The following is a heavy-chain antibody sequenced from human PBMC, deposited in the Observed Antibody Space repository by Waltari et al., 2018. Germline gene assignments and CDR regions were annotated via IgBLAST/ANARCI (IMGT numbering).Heavy chain of an antibody. CDR3: ARAHDFWSGYYIPYAFDI. Sequence: QVQLQQWGAGLLKPSETLSLTCAVYGGSFSGYYWSWIRQPPGKGLEWIGEINHSGSTNYNPSLKSRVTISVDTSKNQFSLKLSSVTAADTAVYYCARAHDFWSGYYIPYAFDIWGQGTMVTV. CDR2: INHSGST. CDR1: GGSFSGYY. D-gene: IGHD3-3*01. J-gene: IGHJ3*02. V-gene: IGHV4-34*01.